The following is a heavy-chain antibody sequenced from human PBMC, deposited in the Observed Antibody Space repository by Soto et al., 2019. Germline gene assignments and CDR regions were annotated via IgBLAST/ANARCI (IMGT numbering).Heavy chain of an antibody. CDR2: LWYDGDDK. J-gene: IGHJ4*02. V-gene: IGHV3-33*01. D-gene: IGHD3-10*01. CDR3: VRWHYYGLYYFDS. CDR1: GFTIGSYG. Sequence: QVLLVESGGGVVQPGTSLRLSCAASGFTIGSYGMHWVRQAPGKGLEWVAGLWYDGDDKYYGDSVKGPLSIPRDNSRNTLYLQMNSLRAEDTAVYYGVRWHYYGLYYFDSWGQGTLVTVSS.